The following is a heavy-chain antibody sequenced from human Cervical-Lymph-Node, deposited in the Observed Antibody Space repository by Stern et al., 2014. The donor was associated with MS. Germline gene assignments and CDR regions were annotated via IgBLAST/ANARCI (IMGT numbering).Heavy chain of an antibody. CDR3: ATSGGRRGDFRDY. Sequence: QVQLQESGPGLVKPSQTLSLTCTVSGGSVSTYNYYWTWIRQPAGKGLEWIGRIYASGNTNYNPSLKGRVTISLNPSRNQFSLKLTSVTAADTAVYYCATSGGRRGDFRDYWGQGTLVTVSS. CDR2: IYASGNT. J-gene: IGHJ4*02. D-gene: IGHD4-17*01. V-gene: IGHV4-61*02. CDR1: GGSVSTYNYY.